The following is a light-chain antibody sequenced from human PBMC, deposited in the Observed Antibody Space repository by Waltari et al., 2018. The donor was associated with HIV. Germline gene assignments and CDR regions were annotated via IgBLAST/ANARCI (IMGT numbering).Light chain of an antibody. CDR1: KSIRSY. J-gene: IGKJ2*03. Sequence: DIQMTQSPSSLSASVGDRVTITCRASKSIRSYLNWDQQKPVKAPKFLIYAASSLQRWVPSMFSGSGSGTDFTLTISSLQPEDFATYYCQQSYSIPPSFGQWTKLGIE. CDR2: AAS. CDR3: QQSYSIPPS. V-gene: IGKV1-39*01.